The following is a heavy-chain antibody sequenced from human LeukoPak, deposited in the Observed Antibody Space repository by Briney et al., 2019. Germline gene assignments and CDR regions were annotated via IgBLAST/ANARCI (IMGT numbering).Heavy chain of an antibody. V-gene: IGHV4-34*01. CDR2: INPSGST. Sequence: PSETLSLTCAAYDGSFSGYYWSWIRQPPGKGLEWIGEINPSGSTNYNPSLKSRVTISVDTSTNQFSLKLSSVTAADTAAYYCARGRYCSSTSCYITAHNWFDPWGQGTLVTVSS. CDR1: DGSFSGYY. CDR3: ARGRYCSSTSCYITAHNWFDP. J-gene: IGHJ5*02. D-gene: IGHD2-2*02.